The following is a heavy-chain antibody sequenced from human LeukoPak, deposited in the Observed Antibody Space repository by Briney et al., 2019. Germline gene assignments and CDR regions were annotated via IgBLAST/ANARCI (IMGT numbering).Heavy chain of an antibody. Sequence: SVTVSCKASGGTFISYAISWVRQAPGQGLEWMGGIIPIFGTANYAQKLQGRVTMTTDTSTSTAYMELRSLRSDDTAVYYCARAGYSSGHKSYYFDYWGQGTLVTVSS. D-gene: IGHD6-19*01. CDR3: ARAGYSSGHKSYYFDY. V-gene: IGHV1-69*05. CDR1: GGTFISYA. J-gene: IGHJ4*02. CDR2: IIPIFGTA.